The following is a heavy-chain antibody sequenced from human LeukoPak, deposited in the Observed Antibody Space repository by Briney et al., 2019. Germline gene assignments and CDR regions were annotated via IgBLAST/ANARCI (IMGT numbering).Heavy chain of an antibody. D-gene: IGHD3-3*01. Sequence: GESLKISCKGFGNSFTTYWIGWVRQMPEKGLEWMGIIYPGDSDIRYSPSFQGQVTISADQSTGTAYLQWSSLKASDTAIYYCACRKYYDTWSDPWGQGTLVTVSS. CDR3: ACRKYYDTWSDP. CDR1: GNSFTTYW. J-gene: IGHJ5*02. V-gene: IGHV5-51*01. CDR2: IYPGDSDI.